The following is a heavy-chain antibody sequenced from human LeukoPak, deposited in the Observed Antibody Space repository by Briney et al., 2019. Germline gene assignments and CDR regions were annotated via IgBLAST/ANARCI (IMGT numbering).Heavy chain of an antibody. CDR1: GYTFTSYG. V-gene: IGHV1-18*01. CDR2: ISAYNGNT. J-gene: IGHJ5*02. Sequence: ASVKVSCKASGYTFTSYGISWVRQAPGQGLEWMGWISAYNGNTNYAQKLQGRVTMTTDTSTNTAYMDLRSLRSDDTAVYYCARAGKTYYYGTSVYYHWGQGTLVTVSS. CDR3: ARAGKTYYYGTSVYYH. D-gene: IGHD3-22*01.